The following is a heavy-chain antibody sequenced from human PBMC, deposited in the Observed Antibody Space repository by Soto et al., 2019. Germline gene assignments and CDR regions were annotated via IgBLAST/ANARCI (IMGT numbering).Heavy chain of an antibody. CDR1: GYTFTSYY. Sequence: ASVKVSCKASGYTFTSYYMHWGRQAPGQGLEWMGIINPSGGSTSYAQKFQGRVTMTRDTSTSTVYMELSSLRSEDTAVYYCARRGYSHGPSYYYYYYMDVWGKGTTVTVSS. CDR3: ARRGYSHGPSYYYYYYMDV. J-gene: IGHJ6*03. D-gene: IGHD5-18*01. V-gene: IGHV1-46*03. CDR2: INPSGGST.